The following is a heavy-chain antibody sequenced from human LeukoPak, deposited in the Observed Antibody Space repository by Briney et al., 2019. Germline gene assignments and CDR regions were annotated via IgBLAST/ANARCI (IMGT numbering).Heavy chain of an antibody. Sequence: SGPTLLNPTPALTLTCCFSGLSCGTRAVGVGWFRQPTGKAVAWLALIVLDDDKRFTPSLKRRLTITKDTYKNQVLLTMTNMDPVDTATFYCAHRMPGLQSAEFDHWGQGTLVTVSS. CDR1: GLSCGTRAVG. V-gene: IGHV2-5*02. CDR3: AHRMPGLQSAEFDH. J-gene: IGHJ4*02. CDR2: IVLDDDK. D-gene: IGHD5-24*01.